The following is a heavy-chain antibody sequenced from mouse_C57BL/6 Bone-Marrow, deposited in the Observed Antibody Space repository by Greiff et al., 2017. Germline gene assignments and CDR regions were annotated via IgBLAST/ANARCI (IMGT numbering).Heavy chain of an antibody. Sequence: QVQLKQSGAELVKPGASEKISCKASGYAFSSYWMNWVKQRPGKGLEWIGQIYPGDGDTNYNGKFKGKATLTADKSSSTAYMQLSSLTSEDSAVYFCASHGWLLTWFAYWGQGTLVTVSA. CDR1: GYAFSSYW. V-gene: IGHV1-80*01. CDR3: ASHGWLLTWFAY. CDR2: IYPGDGDT. D-gene: IGHD2-3*01. J-gene: IGHJ3*01.